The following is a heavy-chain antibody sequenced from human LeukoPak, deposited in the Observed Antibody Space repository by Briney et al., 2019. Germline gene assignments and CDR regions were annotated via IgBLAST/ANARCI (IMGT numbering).Heavy chain of an antibody. Sequence: GASVKVSCKASGYTFTGYYMHWVRQAPGQGLEWMGRINPNSGGTNYAQKFQGRVTMTRDTSISTAYMELSRLRSDDTAVYYCAREADYYDSSGYFNKNKNWFDPWGQGTLVTVSS. V-gene: IGHV1-2*06. CDR2: INPNSGGT. D-gene: IGHD3-22*01. CDR1: GYTFTGYY. CDR3: AREADYYDSSGYFNKNKNWFDP. J-gene: IGHJ5*02.